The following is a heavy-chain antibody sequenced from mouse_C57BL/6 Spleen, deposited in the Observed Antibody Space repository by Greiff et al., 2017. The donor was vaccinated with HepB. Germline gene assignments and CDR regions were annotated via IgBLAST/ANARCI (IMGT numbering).Heavy chain of an antibody. CDR2: IRNKANGYTT. CDR3: ARYDYDGLSWFAY. V-gene: IGHV7-3*01. J-gene: IGHJ3*01. CDR1: GFTFTDYY. Sequence: EVKLVESGGGLVQPGGSLSLSCAASGFTFTDYYMSWVRQPPGKALEWLGFIRNKANGYTTEYSASVKGRFTISRDNSQSILYLQMNALRAEDSATYYCARYDYDGLSWFAYWGQGTLVTVSA. D-gene: IGHD2-4*01.